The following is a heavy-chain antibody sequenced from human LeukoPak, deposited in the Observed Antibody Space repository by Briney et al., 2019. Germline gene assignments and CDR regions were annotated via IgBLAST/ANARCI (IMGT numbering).Heavy chain of an antibody. V-gene: IGHV3-23*01. Sequence: PGGSLRLSCAASGFTFSSYAMSWVRQAPGKGLEWVSAISGSGGSTYYADSVKGRFTISRDNSKNTLYLQMNSLRAEDTAVYYCARGIEQWLVEGAFDIWGQGTMVTVSS. CDR2: ISGSGGST. D-gene: IGHD6-19*01. CDR1: GFTFSSYA. CDR3: ARGIEQWLVEGAFDI. J-gene: IGHJ3*02.